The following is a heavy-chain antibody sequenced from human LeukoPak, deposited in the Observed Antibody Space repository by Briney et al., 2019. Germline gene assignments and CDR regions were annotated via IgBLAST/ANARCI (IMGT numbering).Heavy chain of an antibody. CDR1: GFTFDDYA. CDR3: ARDGGFGELPDY. Sequence: PGGSLRLSCAASGFTFDDYAMHWVRQAPGKGLEWVSGISWNSGSVGYADSVKGRFTISRDNAKNSLYLQMNSLRAEDTAVYYCARDGGFGELPDYWGQGTLVTVSS. J-gene: IGHJ4*02. D-gene: IGHD3-10*01. V-gene: IGHV3-9*01. CDR2: ISWNSGSV.